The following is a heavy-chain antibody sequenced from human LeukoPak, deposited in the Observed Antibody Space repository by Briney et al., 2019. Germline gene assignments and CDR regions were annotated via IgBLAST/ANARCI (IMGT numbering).Heavy chain of an antibody. D-gene: IGHD4-23*01. Sequence: GGSLRLSCAASGFTFSSYAMSWVRQAPGKGLEWVSAISGSGGSTYYADSVKGRFTISRDNSKNTLYLQMSSLRAEDTAIYYCAKTVVFQTYYFDYWGQGTLVTVSS. CDR2: ISGSGGST. CDR1: GFTFSSYA. V-gene: IGHV3-23*01. CDR3: AKTVVFQTYYFDY. J-gene: IGHJ4*02.